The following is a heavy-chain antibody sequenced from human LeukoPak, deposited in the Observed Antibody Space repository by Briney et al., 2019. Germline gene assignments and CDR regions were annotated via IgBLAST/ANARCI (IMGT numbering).Heavy chain of an antibody. J-gene: IGHJ4*02. CDR1: GFIFSNYA. Sequence: GGSLRLSCAASGFIFSNYAMHWVRQAPGKGLEYIAAISSNGVSTYYPSSVKGRFTISRDNSKNTLYLQMNSLRAEDTAVYYCAKDLTLGYCSSTSCYTGDYWGQGTLVTVSS. CDR3: AKDLTLGYCSSTSCYTGDY. D-gene: IGHD2-2*02. V-gene: IGHV3-64*01. CDR2: ISSNGVST.